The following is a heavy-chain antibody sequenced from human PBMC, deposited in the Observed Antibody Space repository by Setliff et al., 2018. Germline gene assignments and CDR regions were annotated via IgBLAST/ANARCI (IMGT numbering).Heavy chain of an antibody. D-gene: IGHD3-9*01. CDR2: INPSGGRL. CDR1: GDTLTTYA. Sequence: ASVKVSCKASGDTLTTYAIHWVRQTPGQGLEWMGIINPSGGRLSYAEKFQDRVTMTRDTSTNTVYMDLSSLRDDDTAVYYCAREVSTGENSGCDIWGQGTVVTVSS. V-gene: IGHV1-46*01. CDR3: AREVSTGENSGCDI. J-gene: IGHJ3*02.